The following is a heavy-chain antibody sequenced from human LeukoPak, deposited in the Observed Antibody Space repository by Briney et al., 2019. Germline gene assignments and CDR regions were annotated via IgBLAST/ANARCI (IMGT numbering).Heavy chain of an antibody. D-gene: IGHD3-22*01. J-gene: IGHJ4*02. CDR3: AREYYYDNYFDY. CDR2: INSDGRST. Sequence: PGGSLRLSCAASGFTFSSYWMHWVRQAPGKGLVWVSRINSDGRSTTYADSVKGRFTISTDNAKNTLYLQMNSLRAEDTAVYYCAREYYYDNYFDYWGQGTLVTVSS. CDR1: GFTFSSYW. V-gene: IGHV3-74*01.